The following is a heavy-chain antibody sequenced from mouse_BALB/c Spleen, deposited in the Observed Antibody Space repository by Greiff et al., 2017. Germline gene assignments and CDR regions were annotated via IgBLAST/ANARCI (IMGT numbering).Heavy chain of an antibody. CDR3: TREGYSYSH. CDR1: GFTFSSYT. V-gene: IGHV5-6-4*01. Sequence: EVKVVESGGGLVKPGGSLKLSCAASGFTFSSYTMSWVRQTPEKRLEWVATISSGGSYTYYPDSVKGRFTISRDNAKNTLYLQMSSLKSEDTAMYYCTREGYSYSHWGQGTSVTVSS. CDR2: ISSGGSYT. J-gene: IGHJ4*01. D-gene: IGHD2-12*01.